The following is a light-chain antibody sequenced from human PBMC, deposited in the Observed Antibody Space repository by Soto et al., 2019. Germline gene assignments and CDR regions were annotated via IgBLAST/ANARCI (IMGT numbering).Light chain of an antibody. V-gene: IGLV1-44*01. CDR1: RSDIGSNF. CDR3: AAWDDSLTGTV. CDR2: NSN. J-gene: IGLJ1*01. Sequence: QSVLSHPPSASRTPGQTVIISCSGSRSDIGSNFVNWYQHLPGTAPKLLIYNSNQRPSGVPDRFSGSKSGTSASLAISGLHSEDEADYHCAAWDDSLTGTVFGTGTKVTVL.